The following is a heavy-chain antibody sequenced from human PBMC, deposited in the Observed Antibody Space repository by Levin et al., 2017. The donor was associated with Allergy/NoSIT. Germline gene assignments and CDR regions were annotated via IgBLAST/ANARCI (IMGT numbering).Heavy chain of an antibody. V-gene: IGHV3-48*01. Sequence: GGSLRLSCAVSGFSFSAYSMNWVRQAPGKGLEWLAYVDGHGTRIFYAVSAKGRFTISRDNAQNSLYLQMNSLRAEDSGTYYCVRDLEGYRGVIRFDFWGQGTLVTVSS. J-gene: IGHJ4*02. D-gene: IGHD3-10*01. CDR1: GFSFSAYS. CDR2: VDGHGTRI. CDR3: VRDLEGYRGVIRFDF.